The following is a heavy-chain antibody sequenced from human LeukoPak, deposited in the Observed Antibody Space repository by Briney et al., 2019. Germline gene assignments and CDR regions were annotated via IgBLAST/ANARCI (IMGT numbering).Heavy chain of an antibody. J-gene: IGHJ3*02. Sequence: ASVKVSCKASGYTSTSYDINWVRQATGQGLEWMGWMNPNSGNTGYAQKFQGRVTMTRNTSISTAYMELSSLRSEDTAVYYCARLGYCSRGSCLAFDIWGQGTMVTVSS. CDR1: GYTSTSYD. D-gene: IGHD2-15*01. CDR3: ARLGYCSRGSCLAFDI. CDR2: MNPNSGNT. V-gene: IGHV1-8*01.